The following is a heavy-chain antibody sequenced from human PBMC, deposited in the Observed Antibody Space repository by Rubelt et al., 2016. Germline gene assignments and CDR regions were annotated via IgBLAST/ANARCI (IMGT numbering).Heavy chain of an antibody. CDR2: ISSDGSNK. CDR1: GFTFSSYA. D-gene: IGHD2-2*02. Sequence: GSLRLSCVASGFTFSSYAMHWVREAPGKGLEWVAVISSDGSNKYYADSVEGRFTISRDSSKNTLFLVMNSLRPGDTAVYYCARGRFCSSSSCYSYYHYYGMDVWGQGTTLTVSS. CDR3: ARGRFCSSSSCYSYYHYYGMDV. J-gene: IGHJ6*02. V-gene: IGHV3-30*04.